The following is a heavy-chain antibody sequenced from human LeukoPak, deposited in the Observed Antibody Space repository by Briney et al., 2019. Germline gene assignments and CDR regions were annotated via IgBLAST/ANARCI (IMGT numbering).Heavy chain of an antibody. CDR2: ISSSGSTV. Sequence: PGGSLRLSCAASGFTFSDYYMSWIRQAPGKGLEWVSYISSSGSTVYYADSVKGRFTISRDNAKNSLYLQMNSLRAEDTAVYYCAVEYYYDSRAFDYWGQGTLVTVSS. D-gene: IGHD3-22*01. CDR3: AVEYYYDSRAFDY. CDR1: GFTFSDYY. J-gene: IGHJ4*02. V-gene: IGHV3-11*04.